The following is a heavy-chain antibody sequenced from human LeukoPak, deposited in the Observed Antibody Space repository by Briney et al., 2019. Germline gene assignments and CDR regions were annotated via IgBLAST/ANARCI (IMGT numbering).Heavy chain of an antibody. Sequence: SETLSLTCTVSGGSISSSSYYWGWIRQPPGKGLEWIGSIYYSGSTYYNPSLKSRVTISVDTSKNQFSLKLTSVTAADTAVYYCASDMTTVTIDYWGQGTLVTVSS. CDR3: ASDMTTVTIDY. CDR2: IYYSGST. D-gene: IGHD4-17*01. CDR1: GGSISSSSYY. J-gene: IGHJ4*02. V-gene: IGHV4-39*01.